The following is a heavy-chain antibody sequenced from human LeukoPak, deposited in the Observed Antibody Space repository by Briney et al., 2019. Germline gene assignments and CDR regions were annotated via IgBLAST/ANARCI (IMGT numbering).Heavy chain of an antibody. CDR1: GYTFTSYY. Sequence: ASVKVSCKPSGYTFTSYYMHWGRHAPGHGLGWRGIINPSGGSTSYAQKFQGRVTMTTDTSTSTAYMELRSLRSDDTAVYYCARDDGYCSGGSCYTPNWFDPWGQGTLVAVSS. CDR3: ARDDGYCSGGSCYTPNWFDP. V-gene: IGHV1-46*01. CDR2: INPSGGST. J-gene: IGHJ5*02. D-gene: IGHD2-15*01.